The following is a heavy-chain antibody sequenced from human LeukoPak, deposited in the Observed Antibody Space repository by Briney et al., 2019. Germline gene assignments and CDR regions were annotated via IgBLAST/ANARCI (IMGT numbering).Heavy chain of an antibody. J-gene: IGHJ3*02. CDR1: GYSFTSYW. V-gene: IGHV5-51*01. CDR2: IYPGDSDT. Sequence: GESLKISCKGSGYSFTSYWIGWVRQMPGKGLEWMGIIYPGDSDTRYSPSFQGQVTISADKSISTAYLQWSSLKASDTAMYYCARQGLAVFGVVTLNDAFDIWGQGTMVTVSS. CDR3: ARQGLAVFGVVTLNDAFDI. D-gene: IGHD3-3*01.